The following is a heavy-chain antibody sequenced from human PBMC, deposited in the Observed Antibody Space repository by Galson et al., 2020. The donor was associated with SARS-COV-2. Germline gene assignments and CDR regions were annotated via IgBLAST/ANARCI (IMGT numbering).Heavy chain of an antibody. CDR3: ATSRGGPGYWNFEGA. CDR2: VIPPFEAPSILAP. V-gene: IGHV1-18*01. Sequence: ASVKVSCKASGNSFGDFAVNWLPRAPGRPLEWIGSVIPPFEAPSILAPAFRGSPSFPAKVDLSVDTPTGTAYLDVHNLQSGDTALYYCATSRGGPGYWNFEGAWGQGTLVTVSS. D-gene: IGHD1-7*01. CDR1: GNSFGDFA. J-gene: IGHJ5*02.